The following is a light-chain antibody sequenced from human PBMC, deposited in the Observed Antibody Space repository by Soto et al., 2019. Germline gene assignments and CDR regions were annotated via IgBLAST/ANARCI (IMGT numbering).Light chain of an antibody. CDR2: LNSDGSH. CDR3: QTWGTGIVL. Sequence: QSVLTQSPSASASLGASVKLTCTLSSGHSSYAIAWHQQQAEKGPRYLMKLNSDGSHSKGDGIPDRFSGSSSGAERYLTISSLQSEDEADYYCQTWGTGIVLFGGGTKLTVL. J-gene: IGLJ2*01. V-gene: IGLV4-69*01. CDR1: SGHSSYA.